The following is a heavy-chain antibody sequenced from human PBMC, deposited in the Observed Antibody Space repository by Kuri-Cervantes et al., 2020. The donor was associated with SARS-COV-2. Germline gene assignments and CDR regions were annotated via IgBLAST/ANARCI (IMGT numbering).Heavy chain of an antibody. V-gene: IGHV4-34*01. CDR2: INHSGST. CDR1: GGSFSGYY. D-gene: IGHD3-16*02. J-gene: IGHJ4*02. Sequence: SETLSLTCAVYGGSFSGYYWSWIRQPPGKGLEWIGEINHSGSTHYNPSLKSRVTISVDTSKNQFSLKLGSVTAADTAVYYCARGANYDYVWGSYRYGPKIRKPFDYWGQGTLVTVSS. CDR3: ARGANYDYVWGSYRYGPKIRKPFDY.